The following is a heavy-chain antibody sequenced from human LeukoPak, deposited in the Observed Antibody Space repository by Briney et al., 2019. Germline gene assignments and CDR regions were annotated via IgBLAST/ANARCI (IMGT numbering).Heavy chain of an antibody. Sequence: ASVKVSCKASGYTFTGYYIHWVRQAPGQGLEWMGWIKPNSGGTNYAQKFQGRVTMTRDTSISTAYMELSRLRSDDTAVYYCARERYGGYQPFDYWGQGTLVTVSS. J-gene: IGHJ4*02. CDR3: ARERYGGYQPFDY. CDR2: IKPNSGGT. CDR1: GYTFTGYY. D-gene: IGHD5-12*01. V-gene: IGHV1-2*02.